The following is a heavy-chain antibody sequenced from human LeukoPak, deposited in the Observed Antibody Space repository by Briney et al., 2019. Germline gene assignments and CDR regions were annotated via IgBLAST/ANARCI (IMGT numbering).Heavy chain of an antibody. Sequence: YYWSWIRQPPGKGLEWIGYVYYSGNTNLNPSLKSRVTLSIDTSKNQFSLKLSSVTAADTAVYYCARVGSGNFDSWGQGTLVTVSS. CDR3: ARVGSGNFDS. D-gene: IGHD1-26*01. CDR2: VYYSGNT. CDR1: YY. V-gene: IGHV4-59*01. J-gene: IGHJ4*02.